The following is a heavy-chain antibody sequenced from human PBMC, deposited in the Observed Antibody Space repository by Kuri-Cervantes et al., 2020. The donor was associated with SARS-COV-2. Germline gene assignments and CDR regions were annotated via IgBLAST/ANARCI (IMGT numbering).Heavy chain of an antibody. CDR1: GFTFSNAW. CDR3: ARDRGDAFDI. V-gene: IGHV3-15*01. J-gene: IGHJ3*02. CDR2: IKSKTDGGTT. Sequence: GESLKISCAASGFTFSNAWMSWVRQAPGKGLEWVVRIKSKTDGGTTDYAAPVKGRFTISRDDSKNTLYLQMNSLKTEDTAVYYCARDRGDAFDIWVQGTIVTVSS.